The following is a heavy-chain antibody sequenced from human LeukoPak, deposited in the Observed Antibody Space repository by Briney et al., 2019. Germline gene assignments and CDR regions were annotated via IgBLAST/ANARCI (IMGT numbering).Heavy chain of an antibody. V-gene: IGHV4-39*01. CDR3: ARTHSSGYYYVLNWFDP. J-gene: IGHJ5*02. CDR2: IYYSGST. D-gene: IGHD3-22*01. Sequence: SETLSLTCTVSGGSISSSSYYWGWIRQPPGKGLEWIGSIYYSGSTYYNPSLKSRVTISVDTSKNQFSLKLSSVTAADTAVYYCARTHSSGYYYVLNWFDPWGQGTLVTVSS. CDR1: GGSISSSSYY.